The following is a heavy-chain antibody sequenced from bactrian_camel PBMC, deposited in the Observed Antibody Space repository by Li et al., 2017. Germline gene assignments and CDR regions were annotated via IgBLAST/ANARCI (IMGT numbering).Heavy chain of an antibody. CDR3: ATSI. Sequence: VQLVESGGGLVQPGGSVRLSCAASGFTFSSYYISWVRQAPGKGLEWVSSIYTGGGSTYYADSVKGRFTISRDNAKNTLYLQMNSLKTEDTAVYYCATSIWGQGTQVTVS. CDR2: IYTGGGST. J-gene: IGHJ4*01. CDR1: GFTFSSYY. V-gene: IGHV3-2*01.